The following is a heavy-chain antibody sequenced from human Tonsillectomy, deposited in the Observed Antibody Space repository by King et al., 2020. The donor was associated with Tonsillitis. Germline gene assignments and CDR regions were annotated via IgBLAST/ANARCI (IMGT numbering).Heavy chain of an antibody. J-gene: IGHJ5*02. Sequence: VQLPQWGAGLLKPSETLSLTCAVYGGSFSGYYWSWIRQPPGKGLEWIGEINHSGSTNYNPSLKSRVTVSVDTSKNQFSLKLSSVTAADTAVYYCARRGGHYYGSGRKGWFDPWGQGTLVTVSS. CDR2: INHSGST. CDR3: ARRGGHYYGSGRKGWFDP. CDR1: GGSFSGYY. D-gene: IGHD3-10*01. V-gene: IGHV4-34*01.